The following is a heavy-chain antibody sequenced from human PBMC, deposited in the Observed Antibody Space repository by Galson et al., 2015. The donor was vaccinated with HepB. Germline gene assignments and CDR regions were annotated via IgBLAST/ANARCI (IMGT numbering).Heavy chain of an antibody. CDR3: AKVHCGATSCSRIDD. J-gene: IGHJ4*02. CDR2: ISGSGDTI. D-gene: IGHD2-2*01. Sequence: SLRLSCAASGFTFSTHAMSWVRQAPGKGLAWVSAISGSGDTIYYADSVMGWFTISRDNSKNTLYLQMNSLRAEDTAVYYCAKVHCGATSCSRIDDWGQGTLVTVSS. CDR1: GFTFSTHA. V-gene: IGHV3-23*01.